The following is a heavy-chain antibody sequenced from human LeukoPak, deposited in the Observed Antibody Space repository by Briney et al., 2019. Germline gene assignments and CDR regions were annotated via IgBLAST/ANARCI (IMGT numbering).Heavy chain of an antibody. D-gene: IGHD6-19*01. CDR1: GLTVSSNC. V-gene: IGHV3-53*01. J-gene: IGHJ4*02. Sequence: GGSLRLSCAASGLTVSSNCMSWVRQAPGKGLEWVSFIYSGGDTYYADSVKGRFTISRDNSKNTLYLQMNSLRAEDTAVYYCARGIAVAGTFDYWGQGTLVTVSS. CDR2: IYSGGDT. CDR3: ARGIAVAGTFDY.